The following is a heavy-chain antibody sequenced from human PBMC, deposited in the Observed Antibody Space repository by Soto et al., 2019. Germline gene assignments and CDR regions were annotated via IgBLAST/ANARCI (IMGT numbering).Heavy chain of an antibody. Sequence: ETLSLTCTVSGGSISSYYWSWIRQPPGKGLEWIGYIYYSGSTNYNPSLKSRVTISVDTSKNQFSLKLSSVTAADTAVYYCARGGSYLGLLAFDIWGQGTMVTVSS. D-gene: IGHD1-26*01. J-gene: IGHJ3*02. CDR1: GGSISSYY. CDR3: ARGGSYLGLLAFDI. CDR2: IYYSGST. V-gene: IGHV4-59*01.